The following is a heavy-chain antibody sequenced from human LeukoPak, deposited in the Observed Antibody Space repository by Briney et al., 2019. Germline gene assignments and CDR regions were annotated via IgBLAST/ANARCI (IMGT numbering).Heavy chain of an antibody. Sequence: GGSLRLSCAASGFSFSDYFMDWVRQAPGKGLEWVGRIRNKVNSYTTDFAASVKGRFTISRDDSKNSLYLQMNSLKTEDTAMYYCASASAGLIEYWGQGTLVTVSS. CDR3: ASASAGLIEY. J-gene: IGHJ4*02. CDR2: IRNKVNSYTT. CDR1: GFSFSDYF. V-gene: IGHV3-72*01.